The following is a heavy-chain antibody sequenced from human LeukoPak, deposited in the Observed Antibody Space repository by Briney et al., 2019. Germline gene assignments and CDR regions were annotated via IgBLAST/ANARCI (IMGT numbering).Heavy chain of an antibody. CDR1: GFTFSSYS. D-gene: IGHD1-1*01. V-gene: IGHV3-48*04. CDR3: ARAPGEKEHFDY. CDR2: ISSSGSTI. J-gene: IGHJ4*02. Sequence: GSLRLSCAASGFTFSSYSMNWVRQAPGKGLEWVSYISSSGSTIYYADSVKGRFTISRDNAKNSLYLQMNSLRAEDTAVYYCARAPGEKEHFDYWGQGTLVTVSS.